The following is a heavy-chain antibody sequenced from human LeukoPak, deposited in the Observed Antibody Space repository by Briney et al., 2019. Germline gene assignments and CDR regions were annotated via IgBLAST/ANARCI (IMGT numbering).Heavy chain of an antibody. CDR2: INWNGGST. CDR1: GFTFSSYA. J-gene: IGHJ6*03. D-gene: IGHD3-16*01. V-gene: IGHV3-20*04. Sequence: GGSLRLSCSASGFTFSSYAMHWVRQAPGKGLEWVSGINWNGGSTGYADSVKGRFTISRDNAKNSLYLQMNSLRAEDTALYYCARLPLSYLPGYYMDVWGKGTTVTVSS. CDR3: ARLPLSYLPGYYMDV.